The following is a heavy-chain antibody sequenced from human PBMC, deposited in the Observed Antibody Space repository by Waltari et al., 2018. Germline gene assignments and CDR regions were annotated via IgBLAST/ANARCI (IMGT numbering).Heavy chain of an antibody. CDR1: GYTFTRHY. Sequence: QVQLVQSGAEVKEPGASVKVSCKASGYTFTRHYMHWVRQAPGQGLEWMGIINPRNDTKSYTQKCQGRVTMTRETCTNTFYRELSSLRSEDTAVYYCARAASTYCSTTSCPGDYWGQGTLVTVSS. V-gene: IGHV1-46*01. CDR2: INPRNDTK. CDR3: ARAASTYCSTTSCPGDY. D-gene: IGHD2-2*01. J-gene: IGHJ4*02.